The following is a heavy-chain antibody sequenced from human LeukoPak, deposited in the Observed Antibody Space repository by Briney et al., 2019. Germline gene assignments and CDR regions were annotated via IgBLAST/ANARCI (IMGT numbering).Heavy chain of an antibody. CDR3: ARVATGSYHFDY. D-gene: IGHD3-16*01. CDR1: GFTFSNAW. Sequence: PGGSLRLSCAASGFTFSNAWMSWVRQAPGKGLVWVSRTNSDGSTTSYADSVKGRFTISRDNAKNTLYLQMNSLRAEDTAVYYCARVATGSYHFDYWGQGTLATVSS. J-gene: IGHJ4*02. V-gene: IGHV3-74*01. CDR2: TNSDGSTT.